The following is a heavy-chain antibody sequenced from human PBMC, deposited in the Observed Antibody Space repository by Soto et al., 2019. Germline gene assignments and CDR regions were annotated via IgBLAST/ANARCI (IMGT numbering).Heavy chain of an antibody. D-gene: IGHD3-3*01. J-gene: IGHJ6*02. CDR2: IWYDGSNK. V-gene: IGHV3-33*01. Sequence: QVQLVESGGGVVQPGRSLRLSCAASGFTFSSYGMHWVRQAPGKGLEWVAVIWYDGSNKYYADSVKGRFTISRDNSKNTRYLQMNSLRAEDTAVYYCARQVSIFGVVHGYGMDVWGQGTTVTVSS. CDR1: GFTFSSYG. CDR3: ARQVSIFGVVHGYGMDV.